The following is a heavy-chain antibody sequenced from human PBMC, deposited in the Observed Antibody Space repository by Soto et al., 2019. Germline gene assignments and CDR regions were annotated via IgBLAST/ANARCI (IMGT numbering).Heavy chain of an antibody. V-gene: IGHV5-10-1*01. Sequence: PGESLKISCQASGYDFSTYWISWVRQMPGKGLEWMGRIDPSDFYTNYRPSFQGHVTTSVDKSINTVYLQWSSLKASDTAMYYCARHRAVRIHYKHGMDVWGQGTTVTVSS. CDR1: GYDFSTYW. J-gene: IGHJ6*02. D-gene: IGHD3-3*02. CDR2: IDPSDFYT. CDR3: ARHRAVRIHYKHGMDV.